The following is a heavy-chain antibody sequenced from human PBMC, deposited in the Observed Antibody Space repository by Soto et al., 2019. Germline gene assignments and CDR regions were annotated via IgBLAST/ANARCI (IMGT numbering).Heavy chain of an antibody. CDR1: GFPFSSYS. D-gene: IGHD1-1*01. CDR3: SREVGNGTRNVY. Sequence: GGSLRLSCAASGFPFSSYSMNLVRQAPGKGLEWVSYISSSSSTIYYADSVKGRFTISRDNAKNSLYLQMNSLRDEDTAVYYCSREVGNGTRNVYWGQGTLFTI. V-gene: IGHV3-48*02. CDR2: ISSSSSTI. J-gene: IGHJ4*02.